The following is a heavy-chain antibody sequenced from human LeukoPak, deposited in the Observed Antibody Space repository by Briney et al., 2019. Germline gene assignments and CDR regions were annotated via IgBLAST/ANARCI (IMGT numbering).Heavy chain of an antibody. V-gene: IGHV4-59*01. CDR1: DDSMSSYY. CDR2: VYYSGGT. Sequence: SETLSLTCTVSDDSMSSYYWNWIRQPPGKGLGWVGYVYYSGGTNYNPSLKSRVTISLDTSKNQFSLKLSSVTAADTAVYYCARVPYCSSTSCHMTNYFDYWGQGTLVTVSS. CDR3: ARVPYCSSTSCHMTNYFDY. D-gene: IGHD2-2*02. J-gene: IGHJ4*02.